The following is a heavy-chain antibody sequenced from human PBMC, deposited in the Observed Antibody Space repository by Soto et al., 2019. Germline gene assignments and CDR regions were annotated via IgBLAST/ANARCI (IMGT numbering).Heavy chain of an antibody. V-gene: IGHV4-31*03. CDR2: IYYSGST. J-gene: IGHJ6*02. CDR3: ARDRATVTSRLNNYYYYGMDV. D-gene: IGHD4-17*01. Sequence: SATLSITCTVSGGSISSGGYYWSWILQHPGKGLECIGYIYYSGSTYYNPSLKSRVTISVDTSKNQFSLKLSSVTAADTAVYYCARDRATVTSRLNNYYYYGMDVWGQGTTVTVSS. CDR1: GGSISSGGYY.